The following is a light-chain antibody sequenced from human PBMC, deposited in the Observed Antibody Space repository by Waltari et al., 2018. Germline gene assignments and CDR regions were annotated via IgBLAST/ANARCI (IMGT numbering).Light chain of an antibody. CDR2: DVL. CDR3: SSYTSSSTVV. V-gene: IGLV2-14*03. CDR1: SSDGGCSNY. J-gene: IGLJ2*01. Sequence: QSALTHPDSVSGSPGPSTTISCTGTSSDGGCSNYVLWYQHNPGNAPQLMIHDVLKSSSGVSNRFSASKSGNTPSLNIAGLQAEDEADYYCSSYTSSSTVVFGGGTKLTVL.